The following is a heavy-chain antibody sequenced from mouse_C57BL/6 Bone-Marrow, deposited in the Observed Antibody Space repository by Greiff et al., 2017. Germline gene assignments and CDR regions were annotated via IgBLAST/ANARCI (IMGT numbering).Heavy chain of an antibody. V-gene: IGHV5-12*01. CDR1: GFTFSDYY. D-gene: IGHD2-3*01. J-gene: IGHJ4*01. CDR3: ARQGWLLYAMDY. CDR2: ISNGGGST. Sequence: EVQLVESGGGLVQPGGSLKLSCAASGFTFSDYYMYWVRQTPEKRLEWVAYISNGGGSTYYPDTVKGRFTISRANAKNTLYLQMSRLKSEDTAMYYCARQGWLLYAMDYWGQGTSVTVSS.